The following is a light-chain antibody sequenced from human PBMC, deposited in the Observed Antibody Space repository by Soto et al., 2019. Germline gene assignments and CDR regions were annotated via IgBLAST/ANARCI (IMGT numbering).Light chain of an antibody. V-gene: IGKV3-20*01. Sequence: PGERATLSCRASQTVGNNYLAWYQQKPGQTPRLLIHGASNRATGIPDRISGSGSGTDFTLFISRLEPEDFGVYYCQQYASSPLTFGGGTKVEIK. CDR2: GAS. CDR3: QQYASSPLT. J-gene: IGKJ4*01. CDR1: QTVGNNY.